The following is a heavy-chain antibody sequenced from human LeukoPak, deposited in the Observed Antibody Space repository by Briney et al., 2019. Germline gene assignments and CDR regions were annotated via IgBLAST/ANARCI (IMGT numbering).Heavy chain of an antibody. Sequence: GGSLRLSCAASGFTFSSYAMSWVRQAPGKGLEWVSAISGSGGSTYYADSVKGRFTISRDNSKNTLYLQMNSLRAEDTAVYYCAKDRESVAAAANELDYWGQGTLVTVSS. CDR3: AKDRESVAAAANELDY. J-gene: IGHJ4*02. V-gene: IGHV3-23*01. CDR1: GFTFSSYA. CDR2: ISGSGGST. D-gene: IGHD6-13*01.